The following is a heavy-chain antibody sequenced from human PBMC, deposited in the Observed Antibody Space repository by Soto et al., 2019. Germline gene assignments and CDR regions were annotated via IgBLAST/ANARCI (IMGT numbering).Heavy chain of an antibody. CDR3: ARAPSGDSSSLSWFDP. CDR1: GGTFSRYA. CDR2: IIPIFGTA. D-gene: IGHD6-13*01. V-gene: IGHV1-69*01. Sequence: QVQLVQSGAEVKKPGSSVKVSCKASGGTFSRYAITWVRQAPGHGLEWMGGIIPIFGTANYAQKFQGRVTITADESTSTAYMELSSLRSEDTAVYYCARAPSGDSSSLSWFDPWGQGTLVTVSS. J-gene: IGHJ5*02.